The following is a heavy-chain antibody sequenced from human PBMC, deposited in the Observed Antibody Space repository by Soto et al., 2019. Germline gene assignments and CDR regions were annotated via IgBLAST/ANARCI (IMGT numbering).Heavy chain of an antibody. Sequence: PGGSLRLSCAASGFTFSSYGVHWVRQAPGKGLEWVAVIWYDGSNKYYADSVKGRFTISRDNSKNTLYLQMNSLRAEDTAVYYCAREKPAALYYYYGMDVWGQGTTVTVSS. CDR3: AREKPAALYYYYGMDV. J-gene: IGHJ6*02. CDR1: GFTFSSYG. D-gene: IGHD2-2*01. CDR2: IWYDGSNK. V-gene: IGHV3-33*01.